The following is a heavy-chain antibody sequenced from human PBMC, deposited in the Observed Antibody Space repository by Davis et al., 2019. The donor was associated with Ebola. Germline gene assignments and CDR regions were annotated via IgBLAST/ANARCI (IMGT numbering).Heavy chain of an antibody. CDR1: GYTFTSYG. CDR2: INPNSGGT. V-gene: IGHV1-2*04. Sequence: ALVKVSCKASGYTFTSYGISWVRQAPGQGLEWMGWINPNSGGTNYAQKFQGWVTMTRDTSISTAYMELSRLRSDDTAVYYCAREDGYSYGNYYYYYGMDVWGQGTTVTVSS. CDR3: AREDGYSYGNYYYYYGMDV. J-gene: IGHJ6*02. D-gene: IGHD5-18*01.